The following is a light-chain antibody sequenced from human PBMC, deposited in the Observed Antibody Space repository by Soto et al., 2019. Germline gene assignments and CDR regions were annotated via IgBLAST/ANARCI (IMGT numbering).Light chain of an antibody. CDR1: TSTVATYDH. CDR2: EAT. V-gene: IGLV2-23*02. Sequence: QSALTQPPSVSGSPGQSISISCTGTTSTVATYDHVSWYQQHPGKAPRLLIYEATKSHSGTSNRFSGSKSGNTASLTISGLQSEDEDDDYCSSCAGSVAVSVMFGGGTKLTVL. CDR3: SSCAGSVAVSVM. J-gene: IGLJ3*02.